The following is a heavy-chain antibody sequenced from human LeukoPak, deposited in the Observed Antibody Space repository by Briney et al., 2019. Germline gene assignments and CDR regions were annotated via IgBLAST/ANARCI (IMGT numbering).Heavy chain of an antibody. CDR3: ARTYCAEDCSIRYFDY. Sequence: GASVKVSCKASGYILSSYNMHWVRQAPGQGLEWLGIINPSGGDTKYAQKFQGRVTVTRDKSTSTVYMGLSSLTSDDTAVYYCARTYCAEDCSIRYFDYWGQGTLVTVSS. CDR2: INPSGGDT. CDR1: GYILSSYN. J-gene: IGHJ4*02. D-gene: IGHD2-21*02. V-gene: IGHV1-46*01.